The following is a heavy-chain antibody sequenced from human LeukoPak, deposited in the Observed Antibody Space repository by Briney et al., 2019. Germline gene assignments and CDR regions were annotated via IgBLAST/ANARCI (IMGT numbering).Heavy chain of an antibody. CDR3: ARARSYGSYYYYMDV. D-gene: IGHD1-26*01. Sequence: GGSLRLSCAASGFTFSSYAMSWVRQAPGEGLEWVSGINWNGGSTGYADSVKGRFTISRDNAKNSLYLQMNSLRAEDTALYHCARARSYGSYYYYMDVWGKGTTVTISS. CDR2: INWNGGST. CDR1: GFTFSSYA. J-gene: IGHJ6*03. V-gene: IGHV3-20*01.